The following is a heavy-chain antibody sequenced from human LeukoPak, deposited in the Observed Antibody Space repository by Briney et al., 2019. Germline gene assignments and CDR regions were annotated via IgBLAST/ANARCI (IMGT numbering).Heavy chain of an antibody. V-gene: IGHV1-69*05. D-gene: IGHD5-18*01. J-gene: IGHJ4*02. CDR3: AIRGYSYGFEIDY. Sequence: SVKVSCKASGGTFSSYAISWVRQAPGQGLEWMGGIIPIFGTANYAQKFQGRVAITTDESTSTAYMELSSLRSEDTAVYYCAIRGYSYGFEIDYWGQGTLVTVSS. CDR2: IIPIFGTA. CDR1: GGTFSSYA.